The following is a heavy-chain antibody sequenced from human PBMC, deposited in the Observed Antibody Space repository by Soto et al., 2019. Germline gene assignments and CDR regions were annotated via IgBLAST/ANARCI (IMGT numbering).Heavy chain of an antibody. CDR2: IYYSGST. CDR3: ARDRVSEYSSSSNRPFWFDP. V-gene: IGHV4-31*03. J-gene: IGHJ5*02. D-gene: IGHD6-6*01. Sequence: SETLSLTCTVSGGSISSGGYYWSWIRQHPGKGLEWIGYIYYSGSTYYNPSLTSRVTISVDTSKNQFSLKLSSVTAADTAVYYCARDRVSEYSSSSNRPFWFDPWGQGTLVTVSS. CDR1: GGSISSGGYY.